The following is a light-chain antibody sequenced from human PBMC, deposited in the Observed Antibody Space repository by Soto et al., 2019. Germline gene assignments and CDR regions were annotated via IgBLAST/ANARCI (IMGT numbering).Light chain of an antibody. Sequence: QSVLTQPTSVSGSPGQSITISCTGNHNDIGTYGYVSWYQQHPGRAPRLLIHGVTTRPSGISGRFSASKSGLTASLTISGLQPEDEADYYCSSFTSNRIYVFGPGTKVTV. CDR3: SSFTSNRIYV. J-gene: IGLJ1*01. V-gene: IGLV2-14*03. CDR1: HNDIGTYGY. CDR2: GVT.